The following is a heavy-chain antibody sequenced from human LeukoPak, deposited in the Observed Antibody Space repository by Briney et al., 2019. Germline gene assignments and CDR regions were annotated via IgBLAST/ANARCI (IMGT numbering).Heavy chain of an antibody. Sequence: PGGYLRLSCAASGLPLRYGMSWVRQAPGRGLEWVSAVSGSGGSKDYADSVKGRFTISRGTSKDTMYLQLNSLRPEDTAVYYCVRVISGTPNWFDPWGQGTLVTVSS. D-gene: IGHD1-20*01. J-gene: IGHJ5*02. V-gene: IGHV3-23*01. CDR2: VSGSGGSK. CDR3: VRVISGTPNWFDP. CDR1: GLPLRYG.